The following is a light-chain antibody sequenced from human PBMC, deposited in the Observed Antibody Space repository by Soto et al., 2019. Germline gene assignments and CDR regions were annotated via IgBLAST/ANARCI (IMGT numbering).Light chain of an antibody. CDR2: GAS. V-gene: IGKV3-20*01. Sequence: EIVLTQSPVTLSLSPGERATLSCRASQSVSSSYLAWYQQKPGQAPRLLIYGASSRATGIPDRFSGSGSGTDFTLTISRLEPEDFAVDDCQQYGSSPHFGQGTRLENK. CDR3: QQYGSSPH. J-gene: IGKJ5*01. CDR1: QSVSSSY.